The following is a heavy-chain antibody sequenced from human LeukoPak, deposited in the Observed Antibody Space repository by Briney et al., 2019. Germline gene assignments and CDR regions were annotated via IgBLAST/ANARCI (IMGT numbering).Heavy chain of an antibody. CDR3: ARSRWYPNPFDY. D-gene: IGHD4-23*01. CDR1: GGSFSGYY. V-gene: IGHV4-34*01. J-gene: IGHJ4*02. Sequence: SETLSLTCAVYGGSFSGYYWSWIRQPPGKGLEWIGEINHSGSTNYNPSLKSRVTISVDTSKNQFTLKLSSVTAADTAVYYCARSRWYPNPFDYWGQGTLVTVSS. CDR2: INHSGST.